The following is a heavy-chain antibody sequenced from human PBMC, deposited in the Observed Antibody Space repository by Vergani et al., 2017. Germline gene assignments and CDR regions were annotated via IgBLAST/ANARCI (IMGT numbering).Heavy chain of an antibody. Sequence: QVQLQQWGAGLLKPSETLSLTCAVYGGSFSGYYWSWIRQPPGKGLEWIGEINHSGSTNYNPSLKSRVTISVDTSKNQFSLKLSSVTAADTAGYYCARGGYSYGLVSPWFDPWGQGTLVTVSS. D-gene: IGHD5-18*01. V-gene: IGHV4-34*01. J-gene: IGHJ5*02. CDR1: GGSFSGYY. CDR3: ARGGYSYGLVSPWFDP. CDR2: INHSGST.